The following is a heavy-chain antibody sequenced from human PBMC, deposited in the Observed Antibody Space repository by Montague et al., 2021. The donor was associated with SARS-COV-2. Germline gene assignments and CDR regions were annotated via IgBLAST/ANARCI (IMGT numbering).Heavy chain of an antibody. V-gene: IGHV4-59*08. CDR1: GGSISSYY. CDR2: IYYSGST. J-gene: IGHJ5*02. CDR3: ARHPEVYALSGFPNWFDP. Sequence: SETLSLPCTVSGGSISSYYWSWIRQPPGKGLEWIGYIYYSGSTNYNPSLKSRVTISVDTSKNQFSLKLSSVTAADTAVYYCARHPEVYALSGFPNWFDPWGQGTLVTVSS. D-gene: IGHD3-9*01.